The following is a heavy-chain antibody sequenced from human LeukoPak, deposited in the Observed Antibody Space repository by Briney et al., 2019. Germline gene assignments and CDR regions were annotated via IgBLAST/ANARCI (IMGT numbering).Heavy chain of an antibody. V-gene: IGHV3-30*04. CDR2: ISYDGSNK. D-gene: IGHD3-10*01. J-gene: IGHJ4*02. CDR1: GFTFSSYA. Sequence: GRSLTLSCAASGFTFSSYAMHWVRQAPGKGLEWVAVISYDGSNKYYADSVKGRFTISRDNSKNTLYLQMNSLRAEDTAVYYCARDLRFGESTVFDYWGQGTLVTVSS. CDR3: ARDLRFGESTVFDY.